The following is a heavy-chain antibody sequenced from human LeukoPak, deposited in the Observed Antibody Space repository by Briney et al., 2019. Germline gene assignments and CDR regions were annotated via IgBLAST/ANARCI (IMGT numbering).Heavy chain of an antibody. V-gene: IGHV3-48*04. CDR1: GFTFSSYN. J-gene: IGHJ3*02. Sequence: GGSLRLSCVASGFTFSSYNMNWVRQAPGKGLEWVSYISSSSSPIYYADSVKGRFTISRDNAKNSLYLQMNSLRAEDTAVYYCARGPSGYSFPHAFDIWGQGTMVTVSS. CDR2: ISSSSSPI. CDR3: ARGPSGYSFPHAFDI. D-gene: IGHD3-22*01.